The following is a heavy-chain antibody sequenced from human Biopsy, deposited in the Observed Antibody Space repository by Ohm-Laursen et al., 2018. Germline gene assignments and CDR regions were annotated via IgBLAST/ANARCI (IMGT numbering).Heavy chain of an antibody. Sequence: SSVKVSCKASGGTFNSYVISWVRQAPGQGLEWMGRIIPTFDTPTYAPDFQGRVTFTADKSTGTAHLDLSRLRSEDTAIYYCAGGAAKGNPYNHWGQGTLVTVSS. CDR1: GGTFNSYV. J-gene: IGHJ5*02. V-gene: IGHV1-69*06. D-gene: IGHD3-10*01. CDR2: IIPTFDTP. CDR3: AGGAAKGNPYNH.